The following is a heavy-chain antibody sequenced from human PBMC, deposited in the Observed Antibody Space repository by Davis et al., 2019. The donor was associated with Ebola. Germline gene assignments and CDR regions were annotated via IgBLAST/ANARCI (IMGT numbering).Heavy chain of an antibody. Sequence: SVKVSCKASGGTFSSYAISWVRQAPGQGLEWMGGIIPIFGTANYAQKFQGRVTITADESTSTAYMELSSLRSADTAVYYCAREGCSGGSCYSLGYYYYYGMDVWGQGTTVTVSS. J-gene: IGHJ6*02. CDR2: IIPIFGTA. CDR3: AREGCSGGSCYSLGYYYYYGMDV. D-gene: IGHD2-15*01. CDR1: GGTFSSYA. V-gene: IGHV1-69*13.